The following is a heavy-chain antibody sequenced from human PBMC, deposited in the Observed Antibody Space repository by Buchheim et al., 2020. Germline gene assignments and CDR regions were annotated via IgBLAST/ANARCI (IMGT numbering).Heavy chain of an antibody. CDR1: GDSIRGRSCY. CDR3: AREDDSSGYHAFGFEH. D-gene: IGHD3-22*01. Sequence: QLQLQESGPGLVRPSETLSLTCTVSGDSIRGRSCYWGWIRQPSGEGLEWIGSMSNSGSTNYNPSLKSRVTISLDTSKNQISLKLSSVTAADTAVYYCAREDDSSGYHAFGFEHWGQGTL. V-gene: IGHV4-39*07. CDR2: MSNSGST. J-gene: IGHJ4*02.